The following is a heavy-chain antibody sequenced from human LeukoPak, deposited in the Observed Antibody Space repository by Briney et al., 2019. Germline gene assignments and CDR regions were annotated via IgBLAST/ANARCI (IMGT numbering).Heavy chain of an antibody. V-gene: IGHV4-61*02. CDR2: IYTSGST. CDR1: GGSISSGSYY. J-gene: IGHJ4*02. D-gene: IGHD2-21*02. Sequence: PSQTLSLTCTVSGGSISSGSYYWSWIRQPAGKGLEWIGRIYTSGSTNYNPSLKSRVTISVDTSKNQFSLKLSSVTAADTAVYYCARVRSGDCTIDYWGQGTLVTVSS. CDR3: ARVRSGDCTIDY.